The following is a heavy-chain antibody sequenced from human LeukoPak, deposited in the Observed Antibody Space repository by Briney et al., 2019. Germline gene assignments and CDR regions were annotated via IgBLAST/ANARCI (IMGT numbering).Heavy chain of an antibody. V-gene: IGHV3-7*01. CDR2: IKHDGSEK. CDR1: GFTFSSYA. Sequence: PGGSLRLSCAASGFTFSSYAMSWVRQTPGKGLEWVANIKHDGSEKYYVDSVKDRFTISRDTAKDSLYLQMNSLRAEDTAVYYCARTKGAMPFDSWGQGTLVTVSS. J-gene: IGHJ4*02. D-gene: IGHD2-2*01. CDR3: ARTKGAMPFDS.